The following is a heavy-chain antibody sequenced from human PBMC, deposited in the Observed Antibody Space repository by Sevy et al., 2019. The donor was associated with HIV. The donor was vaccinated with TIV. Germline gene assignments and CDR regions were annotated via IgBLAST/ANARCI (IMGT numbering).Heavy chain of an antibody. J-gene: IGHJ4*02. CDR2: MRQDGSEK. D-gene: IGHD3-10*01. CDR1: GFTFSSYW. CDR3: ARGIYGSGSRLGLGY. V-gene: IGHV3-7*01. Sequence: GGSLRLSCAASGFTFSSYWMTWVRQAPGKGLEWVANMRQDGSEKYYVDSVKGRFTISRDNAKNSRYLKMNSLRAEDTAVYYCARGIYGSGSRLGLGYWGQGTLVTVSS.